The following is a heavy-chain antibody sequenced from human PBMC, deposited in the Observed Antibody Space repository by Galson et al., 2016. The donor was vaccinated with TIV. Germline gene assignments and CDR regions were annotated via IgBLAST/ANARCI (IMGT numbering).Heavy chain of an antibody. D-gene: IGHD3-22*01. CDR2: IIGMFGTT. V-gene: IGHV1-69*13. CDR1: GYTFTSYA. CDR3: ARAPGYHDSSAYYPA. Sequence: SVKVSCKASGYTFTSYAFSWVRQAPGQGLEWMGRIIGMFGTTNYAQKFQGRVTITADELTSTVYMELSGLTSEDTAVYYCARAPGYHDSSAYYPAWGQGTLVTVSS. J-gene: IGHJ5*02.